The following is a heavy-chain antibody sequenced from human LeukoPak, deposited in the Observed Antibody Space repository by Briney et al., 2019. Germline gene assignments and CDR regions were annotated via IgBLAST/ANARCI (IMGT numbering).Heavy chain of an antibody. CDR2: IYYSGST. V-gene: IGHV4-59*01. CDR3: ARAGRIVVVNWFDP. J-gene: IGHJ5*02. Sequence: SETLSLTCTVSGGSISSYYWSWIRQPPGKGLEWIGYIYYSGSTNYNPSLKSRVTISVDTSKNQFSLKLSSVTAADTAVYYCARAGRIVVVNWFDPWGQGTLVTVSS. CDR1: GGSISSYY. D-gene: IGHD3-22*01.